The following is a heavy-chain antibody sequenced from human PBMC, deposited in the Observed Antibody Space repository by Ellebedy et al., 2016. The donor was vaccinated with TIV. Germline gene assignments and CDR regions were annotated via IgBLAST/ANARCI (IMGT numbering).Heavy chain of an antibody. Sequence: MPSETLSLTCTVSGGSISTYYWSWIRQPPGQGLEWIGNIYYSGNTNYNPSLESRVTITVDTSKNQFSLKLRSVTAADTAVYYCARRFGNNNLAYFDYWGQGTLVTVSS. CDR2: IYYSGNT. CDR1: GGSISTYY. V-gene: IGHV4-59*01. J-gene: IGHJ4*02. CDR3: ARRFGNNNLAYFDY. D-gene: IGHD3-10*01.